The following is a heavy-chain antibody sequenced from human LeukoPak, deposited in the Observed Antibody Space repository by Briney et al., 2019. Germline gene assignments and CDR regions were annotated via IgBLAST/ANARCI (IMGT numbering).Heavy chain of an antibody. Sequence: ASVKVSCKASGYPFTGYYLHWVRQAPGQGLEWMGWINPNSGFTNYAQKFQGRVTMTRDTSISTAYMELSRLRSDDTAVYYCARLADCSSSSCRSFDYWGQRTLFTVSS. CDR2: INPNSGFT. J-gene: IGHJ4*02. CDR1: GYPFTGYY. V-gene: IGHV1-2*02. CDR3: ARLADCSSSSCRSFDY. D-gene: IGHD2-2*01.